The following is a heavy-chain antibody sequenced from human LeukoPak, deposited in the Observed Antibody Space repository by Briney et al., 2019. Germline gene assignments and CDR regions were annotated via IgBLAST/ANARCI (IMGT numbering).Heavy chain of an antibody. CDR3: ARTYYTSGSFHSPFDS. J-gene: IGHJ4*02. D-gene: IGHD3-10*01. V-gene: IGHV1-18*01. CDR2: ISTYNGNA. CDR1: GYIXTNYS. Sequence: VASVKVSCKASGYIXTNYSITWVRQXXGEGLEWVGWISTYNGNANYEQDLQGRVTMTTDTSTSTVNMELRSLRSDDTAVYYCARTYYTSGSFHSPFDSWGQGTLVTVSS.